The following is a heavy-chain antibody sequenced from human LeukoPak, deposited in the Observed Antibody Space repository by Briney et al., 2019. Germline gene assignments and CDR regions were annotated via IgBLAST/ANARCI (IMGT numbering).Heavy chain of an antibody. CDR1: GFTFSSYS. D-gene: IGHD3-22*01. J-gene: IGHJ4*02. CDR3: ARDEAMDDYYDSSGSVT. CDR2: ISSSSSYI. V-gene: IGHV3-21*01. Sequence: GGSLRLSCAASGFTFSSYSMNWVRQAPGEGLEWVSSISSSSSYIYYADSVKGRFTISRDNAKNSLYLQMNSLRAEDTAVYYCARDEAMDDYYDSSGSVTWGQGTLVTVSS.